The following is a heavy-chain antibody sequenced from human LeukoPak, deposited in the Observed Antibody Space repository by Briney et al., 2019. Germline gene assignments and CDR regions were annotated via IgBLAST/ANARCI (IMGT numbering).Heavy chain of an antibody. J-gene: IGHJ5*02. CDR1: GFTFSSYS. CDR3: ARDLVTSLATMGGENWFDP. V-gene: IGHV3-21*01. CDR2: ISSSSSYI. Sequence: GGSLRLSCAASGFTFSSYSMNWVRQAPGEGLEWVSSISSSSSYIYYADSVKGRFTISRDNAKNSLYLQMNSLRAEDTAVYYCARDLVTSLATMGGENWFDPWGQGTLVTVSS. D-gene: IGHD5-12*01.